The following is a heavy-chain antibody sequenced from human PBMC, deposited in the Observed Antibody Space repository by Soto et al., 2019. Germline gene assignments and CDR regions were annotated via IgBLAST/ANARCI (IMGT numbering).Heavy chain of an antibody. CDR3: AREGGGRKTYYDFWSCYYLIWFDP. V-gene: IGHV3-30-3*01. CDR1: GFTFSSYA. Sequence: QVQLVESGGGVVQPGRSLRLSCAASGFTFSSYAMHWVRQAPGKGLEWVAVISYDGSNKYYADSVKGRFTISRDNSKNRLYLQMNSLRAEDTAVYYCAREGGGRKTYYDFWSCYYLIWFDPWGQGTLVTVSS. CDR2: ISYDGSNK. J-gene: IGHJ5*02. D-gene: IGHD3-3*01.